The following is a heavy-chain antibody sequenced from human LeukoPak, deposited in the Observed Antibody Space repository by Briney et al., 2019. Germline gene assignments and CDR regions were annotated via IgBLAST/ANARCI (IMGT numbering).Heavy chain of an antibody. CDR3: AKDLCSGGSCYAAPRNYFDY. CDR1: GFTFSSHW. CDR2: INSDGSST. D-gene: IGHD2-15*01. J-gene: IGHJ4*02. Sequence: GGSLRLSCAASGFTFSSHWMHWVRQAPGKGLVWVSRINSDGSSTSYADSVKGRFTISRDNSKNTLYLQMNSLRAEDTAVYYCAKDLCSGGSCYAAPRNYFDYWGQGTLVTVSS. V-gene: IGHV3-74*01.